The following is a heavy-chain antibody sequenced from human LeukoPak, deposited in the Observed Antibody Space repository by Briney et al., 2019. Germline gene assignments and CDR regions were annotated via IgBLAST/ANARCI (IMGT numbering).Heavy chain of an antibody. V-gene: IGHV4-59*01. Sequence: SETLSLTCSVSGGSIGTYYWSWIRQPPGKGLEWIGYIYYTGTTNYNPSLRSRLTISVDTSRNQFSLRLSSVTAADTAVYYCAREDPQTTVPEGMDVWGHGTTVIVSS. CDR1: GGSIGTYY. D-gene: IGHD4-17*01. CDR2: IYYTGTT. J-gene: IGHJ6*02. CDR3: AREDPQTTVPEGMDV.